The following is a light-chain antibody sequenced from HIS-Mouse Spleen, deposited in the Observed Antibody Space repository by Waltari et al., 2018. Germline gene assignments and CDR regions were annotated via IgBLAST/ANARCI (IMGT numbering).Light chain of an antibody. V-gene: IGLV2-23*01. CDR3: CSYAGSSTWV. CDR2: EGS. CDR1: SSDAGIYNL. Sequence: QSALTQPASVSGSPGQSITISCPGTSSDAGIYNLFSWYQQHPGKAPKLMIYEGSKRPSGVSNRFSGSKSGNTASLTISGLQAEDEADYYCCSYAGSSTWVFGGGTKLTVL. J-gene: IGLJ3*02.